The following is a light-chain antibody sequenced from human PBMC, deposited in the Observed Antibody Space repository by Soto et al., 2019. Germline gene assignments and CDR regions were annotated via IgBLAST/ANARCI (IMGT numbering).Light chain of an antibody. V-gene: IGKV3-20*01. CDR2: GAS. J-gene: IGKJ1*01. CDR3: QLYGSSPPWT. CDR1: QSVSSSY. Sequence: EIVLTQSPGTLSLSPGERATLSCRASQSVSSSYLAWYQQKPGQAPRHLIYGASSRATGIQDRFSGSGSGKDFTLTISRLEPEAVAVYYCQLYGSSPPWTFGQGTKVEIK.